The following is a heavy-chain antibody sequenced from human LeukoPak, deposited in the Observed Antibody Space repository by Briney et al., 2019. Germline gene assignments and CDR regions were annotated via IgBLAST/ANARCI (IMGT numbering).Heavy chain of an antibody. Sequence: GGSLRLSCAASGFTFSTYWMGWVRQAPGKGLEWVANIKEDGREQYYVDSVKGRFTISRDNAKNSLNLQMNSLRAEDTAVYYCARDSGYSGYSDYWGQGTLVTVSS. D-gene: IGHD5-12*01. V-gene: IGHV3-7*05. CDR3: ARDSGYSGYSDY. CDR2: IKEDGREQ. J-gene: IGHJ4*02. CDR1: GFTFSTYW.